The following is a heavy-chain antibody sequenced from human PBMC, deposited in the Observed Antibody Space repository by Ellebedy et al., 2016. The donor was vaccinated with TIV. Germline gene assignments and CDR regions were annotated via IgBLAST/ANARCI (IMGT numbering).Heavy chain of an antibody. CDR1: GFTFSSYW. Sequence: GGSLRLSCAASGFTFSSYWMHWVRQAPGKGLVWVARIDRDGSTTKYADSVKGRVTISRDNAKNTLYLQMNSLRVEDTAVYYCARDPYYDFWGRMGGLDVWGQGTTVTVSS. D-gene: IGHD3-3*01. CDR3: ARDPYYDFWGRMGGLDV. CDR2: IDRDGSTT. J-gene: IGHJ6*02. V-gene: IGHV3-74*01.